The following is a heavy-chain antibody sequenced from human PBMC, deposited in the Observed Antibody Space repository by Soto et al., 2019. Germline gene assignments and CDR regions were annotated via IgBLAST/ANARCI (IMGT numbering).Heavy chain of an antibody. J-gene: IGHJ5*02. V-gene: IGHV3-48*03. CDR1: GFTFSYYE. CDR3: ARDTGRASADL. Sequence: EVQLAASGGDLVQPGGSLRLSCIGSGFTFSYYEMNWVRQAPGKGLERVAFISHTDRLTHYPDSVRGRFTISRDNAKNSLYLHMTSLRVEDTAVYYCARDTGRASADLWGQGTLVTVSS. D-gene: IGHD6-13*01. CDR2: ISHTDRLT.